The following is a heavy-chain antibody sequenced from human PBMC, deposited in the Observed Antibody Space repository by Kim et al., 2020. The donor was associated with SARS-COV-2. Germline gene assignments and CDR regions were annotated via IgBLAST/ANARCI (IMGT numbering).Heavy chain of an antibody. CDR1: DGSISMSSYY. J-gene: IGHJ1*01. D-gene: IGHD1-26*01. CDR2: IYYNGSP. CDR3: ARQSFRRDSSDI. V-gene: IGHV4-39*01. Sequence: SETLSLTCTVSDGSISMSSYYWGWIRQPPGKGLEWIGSIYYNGSPYYNPSLRSRVTMSVDRSKNEFSLNLRSMTAADTAVYYCARQSFRRDSSDIWGQGTQVTVSS.